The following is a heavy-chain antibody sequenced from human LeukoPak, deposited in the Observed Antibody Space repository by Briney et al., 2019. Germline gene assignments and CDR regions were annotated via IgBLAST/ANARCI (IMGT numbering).Heavy chain of an antibody. CDR3: ARKSYGNYAIDY. D-gene: IGHD4-11*01. J-gene: IGHJ4*02. Sequence: SETLSLTCAVSGYSISSGYYWGWIRQPPGKGLEWIGSIYHSGSTYYNPSLKSRVTISVDTSKNQFSLKLSSVTAADTAVYYCARKSYGNYAIDYWGQGTLVTVSS. V-gene: IGHV4-38-2*01. CDR2: IYHSGST. CDR1: GYSISSGYY.